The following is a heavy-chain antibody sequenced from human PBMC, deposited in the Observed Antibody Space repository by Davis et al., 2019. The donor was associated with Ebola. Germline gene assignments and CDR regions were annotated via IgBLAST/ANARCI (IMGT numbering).Heavy chain of an antibody. CDR1: GGSMSSSSSYH. V-gene: IGHV4-39*07. CDR2: INHSGST. CDR3: ARVPYYGSGSYPAYYYYGMDV. Sequence: SETLSLTCTVSGGSMSSSSSYHWGWIRQPPGKGLEWIGEINHSGSTNYNPSLKSRVTISVDTSKNQFSLKLSSVTAADTAVYYCARVPYYGSGSYPAYYYYGMDVWGQGTTVTVSS. J-gene: IGHJ6*02. D-gene: IGHD3-10*01.